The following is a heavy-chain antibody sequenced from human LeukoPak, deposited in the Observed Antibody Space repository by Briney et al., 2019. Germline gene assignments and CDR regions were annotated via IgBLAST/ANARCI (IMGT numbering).Heavy chain of an antibody. J-gene: IGHJ4*02. Sequence: ASVKVSCKASGYTFTGYYMHWVRQAPGQGLEWMGWINPNSGGTNYAQKFQGRVTMTRDTSISTAYMELSRLRSDDTAVYYCARGDTYYYDSSGYYWVYWGQGTLVTVSS. CDR2: INPNSGGT. CDR1: GYTFTGYY. V-gene: IGHV1-2*02. CDR3: ARGDTYYYDSSGYYWVY. D-gene: IGHD3-22*01.